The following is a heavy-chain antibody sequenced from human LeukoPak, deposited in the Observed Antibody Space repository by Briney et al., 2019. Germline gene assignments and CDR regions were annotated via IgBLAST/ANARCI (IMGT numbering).Heavy chain of an antibody. Sequence: SETLSLTCTVSSYSIRSDYYWGWIRQTPGKGLEWIASINHSGITYYNPSLKSRVTISVDMSKNQFSLKLSSVTAADTAVYYCARTIGGPTPLFDPWGQGTLVTVSS. CDR2: INHSGIT. V-gene: IGHV4-38-2*02. CDR1: SYSIRSDYY. D-gene: IGHD4-23*01. CDR3: ARTIGGPTPLFDP. J-gene: IGHJ5*02.